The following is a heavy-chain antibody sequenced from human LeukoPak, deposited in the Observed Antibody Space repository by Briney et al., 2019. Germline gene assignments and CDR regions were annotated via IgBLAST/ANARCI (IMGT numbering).Heavy chain of an antibody. CDR1: GDSISSSY. Sequence: SETLSLTCTVPGDSISSSYWGWIRQPAGKGLERIGRIHTSGSTYYSPSLKSRVTMSVDTSTNQFSLKLSSVTAADTAMYYCARVRLGRGLDYWGQGTLVTVSS. V-gene: IGHV4-4*07. D-gene: IGHD6-19*01. CDR2: IHTSGST. CDR3: ARVRLGRGLDY. J-gene: IGHJ4*02.